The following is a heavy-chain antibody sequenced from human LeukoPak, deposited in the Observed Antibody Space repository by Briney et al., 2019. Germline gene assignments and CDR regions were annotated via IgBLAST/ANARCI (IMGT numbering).Heavy chain of an antibody. CDR3: TTGLRRDGYPPHDY. Sequence: KSGGSLRLSCAASGFTFSNAWMTWVRQAPGKGLEWVGRIKSKTDGGTTDYAAPVKGRFTISRDDSKNTLYLQMNSLKTEDTAVYYCTTGLRRDGYPPHDYWGQGTLVTVSS. CDR1: GFTFSNAW. J-gene: IGHJ4*02. D-gene: IGHD5-24*01. CDR2: IKSKTDGGTT. V-gene: IGHV3-15*01.